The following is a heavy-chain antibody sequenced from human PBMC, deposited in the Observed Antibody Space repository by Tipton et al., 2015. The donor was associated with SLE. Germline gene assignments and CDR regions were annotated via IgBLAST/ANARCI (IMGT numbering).Heavy chain of an antibody. V-gene: IGHV4-34*01. D-gene: IGHD1-26*01. CDR1: GGSFSGYY. CDR3: STQLEPGDYYYYLDV. J-gene: IGHJ6*03. Sequence: TLSLTCAVYGGSFSGYYWSWIRQPPGKGLEWIGEINHSGSTNYNPYLKSRVTISVDTSKNQFSLKLSSVTAADTAVYYCSTQLEPGDYYYYLDVWGKGTTVTGSS. CDR2: INHSGST.